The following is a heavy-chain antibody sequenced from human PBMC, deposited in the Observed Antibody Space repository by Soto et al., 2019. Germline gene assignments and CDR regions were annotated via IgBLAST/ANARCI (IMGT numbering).Heavy chain of an antibody. J-gene: IGHJ4*02. D-gene: IGHD2-15*01. CDR3: AREVTVVVVDY. Sequence: GGSLRLSCAASGFTFSSYSMNWVRQAPGKGLEWVSSISSSSSHIYYGDSVKGRFTISRDNAKNSLYLQMKTLRAEDTAVHYYAREVTVVVVDYWGQGTLVTVSS. V-gene: IGHV3-21*01. CDR2: ISSSSSHI. CDR1: GFTFSSYS.